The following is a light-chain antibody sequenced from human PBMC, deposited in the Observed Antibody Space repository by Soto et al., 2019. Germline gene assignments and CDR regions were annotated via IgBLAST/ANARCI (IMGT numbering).Light chain of an antibody. CDR1: RSLLHSNGYNY. CDR2: LGS. V-gene: IGKV2-28*01. J-gene: IGKJ2*01. Sequence: DIVMTQSPLSLPVTPGEPASISCRSSRSLLHSNGYNYLDWYLQKPGQSPQLLIYLGSNRASGVPDRFRGSGSGTDFTLKISRVEAADVGVYYCMQALQTPYTVGQGTKLEIK. CDR3: MQALQTPYT.